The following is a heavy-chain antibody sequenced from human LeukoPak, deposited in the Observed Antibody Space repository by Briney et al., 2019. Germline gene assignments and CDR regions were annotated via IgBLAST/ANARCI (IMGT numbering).Heavy chain of an antibody. CDR1: GGSISNGGFY. V-gene: IGHV4-31*03. D-gene: IGHD3-9*01. J-gene: IGHJ4*02. CDR2: IYRSGST. Sequence: SETLSLTCTVSGGSISNGGFYLNWIRQHPGKGLEWIGSIYRSGSTHYNPSLYNPSLKSRVIMSLDTSKNQFSLKLNSVTAADTAVYYCARDLTGYFKFDFWGQGTLVTVSS. CDR3: ARDLTGYFKFDF.